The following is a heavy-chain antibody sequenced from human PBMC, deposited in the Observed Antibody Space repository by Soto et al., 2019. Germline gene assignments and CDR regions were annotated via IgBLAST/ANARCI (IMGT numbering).Heavy chain of an antibody. Sequence: EEQLVESGGGLVQPGGSLRISCDASGFDFSNFWMTWVRQVPGRGLEWVANINYDGSEKNYVDSVKGRFTIFRDNAKNSVDLLMSGLRVDDTAIYYCAKGSHTRSRLPVAVDHCGQGTLITIAS. CDR2: INYDGSEK. V-gene: IGHV3-7*01. CDR1: GFDFSNFW. CDR3: AKGSHTRSRLPVAVDH. D-gene: IGHD3-10*01. J-gene: IGHJ4*02.